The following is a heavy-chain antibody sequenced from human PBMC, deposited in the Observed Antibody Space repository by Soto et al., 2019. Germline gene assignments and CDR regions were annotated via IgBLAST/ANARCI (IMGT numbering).Heavy chain of an antibody. Sequence: QVQLVQSGAEVKKPGSSVKVSCKASGGPFSNYAINWVRQAPGQGLEWMGGIIPTFTTGLIPIFGTPTYAQTFQGRATITADESTSTAYMELSSLRSDDTAVYYCARDVLVGYSSGWHSYRNSVGGMDVWGQGTTVTVSS. CDR2: IIPTFTTGLIPIFGTP. CDR1: GGPFSNYA. V-gene: IGHV1-69*01. CDR3: ARDVLVGYSSGWHSYRNSVGGMDV. D-gene: IGHD6-19*01. J-gene: IGHJ6*02.